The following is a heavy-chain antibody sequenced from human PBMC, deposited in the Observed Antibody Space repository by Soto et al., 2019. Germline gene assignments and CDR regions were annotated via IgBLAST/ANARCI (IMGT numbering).Heavy chain of an antibody. J-gene: IGHJ6*02. CDR1: GFTFSSYG. Sequence: PGGSLRLSCAASGFTFSSYGMHWVRQAPGKGLEWVAVIWYDGSNKYYADSVKGRFTISRDNSKNTLYLQMNSLRAEDTAVYYCARLKSRSPLGSTKYYYYGMDVWGQGTTVTVSS. CDR2: IWYDGSNK. V-gene: IGHV3-33*01. CDR3: ARLKSRSPLGSTKYYYYGMDV. D-gene: IGHD6-13*01.